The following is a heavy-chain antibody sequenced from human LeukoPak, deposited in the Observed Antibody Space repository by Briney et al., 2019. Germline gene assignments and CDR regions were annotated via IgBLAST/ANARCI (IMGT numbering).Heavy chain of an antibody. Sequence: SETLSLTCTVSGGSISSGAYYWSWIRQPPGKGLEWIGYISYSGSTYYNPSLKSRVTISIDTSKNQFSLKLSSVAAADTAVYFCARDGGPSYDSSGYYRDAFDIWGQGTMVTVSS. CDR1: GGSISSGAYY. CDR3: ARDGGPSYDSSGYYRDAFDI. D-gene: IGHD3-22*01. CDR2: ISYSGST. J-gene: IGHJ3*02. V-gene: IGHV4-30-4*01.